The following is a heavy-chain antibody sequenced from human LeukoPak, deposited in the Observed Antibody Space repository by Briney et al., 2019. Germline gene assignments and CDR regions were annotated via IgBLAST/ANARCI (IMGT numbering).Heavy chain of an antibody. J-gene: IGHJ5*02. CDR3: ARGGGWEYGDYEGRWFDP. Sequence: ALVKVSCKASGYTFTNHGITWVRQAPGQGLEWMGWISTYKDNTKYAQKFQGRVTMTTDTSTSTAYMELRNLRSGDTAVYYCARGGGWEYGDYEGRWFDPWGQGTLVTVSS. D-gene: IGHD4-17*01. CDR2: ISTYKDNT. CDR1: GYTFTNHG. V-gene: IGHV1-18*01.